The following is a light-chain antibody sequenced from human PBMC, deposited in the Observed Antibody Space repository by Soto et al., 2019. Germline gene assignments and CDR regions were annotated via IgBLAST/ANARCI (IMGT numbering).Light chain of an antibody. J-gene: IGLJ3*02. V-gene: IGLV2-11*01. Sequence: QSALTQPRSVSGSPGQSVTISCTGTSSDVGGYNYVSWYQQHPGKAPKLMIYDVSKRPSGVPDRCSGSKSGNTASLTTSGLQAEDEADYYYCTYAGTYTWVFGGGTKLTVL. CDR1: SSDVGGYNY. CDR2: DVS. CDR3: CTYAGTYTWV.